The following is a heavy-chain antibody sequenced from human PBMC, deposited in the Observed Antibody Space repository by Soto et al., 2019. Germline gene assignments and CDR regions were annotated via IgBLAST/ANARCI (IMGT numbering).Heavy chain of an antibody. CDR3: EKYSSTMVRGINIDP. Sequence: GGALRLSCGASGFTFSSYAMSWVRQAPGKGLEWVSAISGSGGSTYYADSVKGRFTISRDNSKNTLYPQMNSLRAEDTAVYYCEKYSSTMVRGINIDPWGQATLATVYS. CDR1: GFTFSSYA. J-gene: IGHJ5*02. V-gene: IGHV3-23*01. D-gene: IGHD3-10*01. CDR2: ISGSGGST.